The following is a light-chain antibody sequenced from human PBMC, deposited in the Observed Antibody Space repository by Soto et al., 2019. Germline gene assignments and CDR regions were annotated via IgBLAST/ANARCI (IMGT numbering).Light chain of an antibody. CDR2: DVS. Sequence: QSSLTQPASVSGSPGQSIAISCTGTSSDVGGYNYVSWYQQYPGKAPKLVIYDVSNRPSGVSNRFSGSKSVNTASLTISGLQAEDEADYYCSSWTSSSTYVFGTGTTLTVL. V-gene: IGLV2-14*01. CDR1: SSDVGGYNY. J-gene: IGLJ1*01. CDR3: SSWTSSSTYV.